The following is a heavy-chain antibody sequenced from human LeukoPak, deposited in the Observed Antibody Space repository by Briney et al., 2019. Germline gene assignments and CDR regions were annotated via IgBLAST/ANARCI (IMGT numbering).Heavy chain of an antibody. CDR1: GYTFTSYG. CDR3: ASRTYTYDSSGYYRRNYYFDY. D-gene: IGHD3-22*01. Sequence: ASVTVSCKASGYTFTSYGIGWVRQAPGQGLEWMGWISAYNGNTNYAQKLQGRVTMTTDTSTSTAYMELRSLRSDDTAVYYCASRTYTYDSSGYYRRNYYFDYWGQGTLVTVSS. J-gene: IGHJ4*02. V-gene: IGHV1-18*01. CDR2: ISAYNGNT.